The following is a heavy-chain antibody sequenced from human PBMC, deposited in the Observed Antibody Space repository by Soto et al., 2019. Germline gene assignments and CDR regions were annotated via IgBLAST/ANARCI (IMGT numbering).Heavy chain of an antibody. Sequence: GGSLRLSCAASGFDFSGYSMHWVRQAPGKGLDWVAVIHHDGRNIYYADPVKVRFTISRGNSKKALYLQMNDLTAEDTALYHCVRVAWGFSFGNGMGDRXQGTTVTV. CDR2: IHHDGRNI. J-gene: IGHJ6*02. D-gene: IGHD5-18*01. CDR1: GFDFSGYS. CDR3: VRVAWGFSFGNGMGD. V-gene: IGHV3-30*04.